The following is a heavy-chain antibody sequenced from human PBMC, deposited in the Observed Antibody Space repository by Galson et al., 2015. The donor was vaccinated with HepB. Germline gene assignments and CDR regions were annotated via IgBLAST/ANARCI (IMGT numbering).Heavy chain of an antibody. D-gene: IGHD6-19*01. Sequence: SLRLSCAASGFTFSTYWMYWVRQAPGKGLEWVAAIKTDGSDKYYADSVKGRCTISRDNADNSLYRQINSLRNEDTAVYYFAKAHITGWSFDSGGQGTLVTVSS. V-gene: IGHV3-7*03. CDR3: AKAHITGWSFDS. CDR1: GFTFSTYW. CDR2: IKTDGSDK. J-gene: IGHJ4*02.